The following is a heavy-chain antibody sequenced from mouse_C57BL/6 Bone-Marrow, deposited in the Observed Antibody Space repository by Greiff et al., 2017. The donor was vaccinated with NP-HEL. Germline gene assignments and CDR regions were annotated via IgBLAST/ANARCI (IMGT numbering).Heavy chain of an antibody. V-gene: IGHV1-50*01. Sequence: QVQLQQPGAELVKPGASVKLSCTASGYTFTSYWMPWVHQRPGPGLEWIGEIDPSDSYTTYNQKFKGKATLTVDKSSRTAYMQLSSLTSEYSAVYYCAREGTTVVDFDYWGQGTTLPVSS. CDR2: IDPSDSYT. CDR3: AREGTTVVDFDY. D-gene: IGHD1-1*01. J-gene: IGHJ2*01. CDR1: GYTFTSYW.